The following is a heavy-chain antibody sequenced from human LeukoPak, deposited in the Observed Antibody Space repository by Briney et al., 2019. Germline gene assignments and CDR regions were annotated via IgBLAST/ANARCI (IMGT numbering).Heavy chain of an antibody. D-gene: IGHD3-22*01. J-gene: IGHJ5*01. Sequence: SETLSLTCTVSGGSISSYYWTWIRQPPGKGLEWIGYIYNSGSTNYNPSLKSRVTISVDTSKNQFSLKLSSVTAADTAVYYCARDTDSSGYYDSWGQGTLVTVSS. V-gene: IGHV4-59*01. CDR3: ARDTDSSGYYDS. CDR1: GGSISSYY. CDR2: IYNSGST.